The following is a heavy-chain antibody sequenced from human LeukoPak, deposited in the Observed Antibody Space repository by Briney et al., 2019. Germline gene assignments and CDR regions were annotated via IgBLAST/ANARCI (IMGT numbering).Heavy chain of an antibody. Sequence: ASVKVSCKASGGTFSSYAISWVRQAPGQGLEWMGGIIPIFGTANYAQKFQGRVTITADESTSTAYMELSCLRSEDTAVYYCARDTITVTTPYFDYWGQGTLVTVPS. CDR1: GGTFSSYA. CDR2: IIPIFGTA. D-gene: IGHD4-17*01. CDR3: ARDTITVTTPYFDY. J-gene: IGHJ4*02. V-gene: IGHV1-69*13.